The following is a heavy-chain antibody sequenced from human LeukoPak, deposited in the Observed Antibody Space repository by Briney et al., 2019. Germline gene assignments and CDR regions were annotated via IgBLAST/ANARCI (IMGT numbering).Heavy chain of an antibody. J-gene: IGHJ4*02. V-gene: IGHV4-4*07. Sequence: SETLSLTCTVSVASLNSYYWSGIRQPAGKGLEWIGRIYSGGSTNYNPSLKSRVTLSVDTSKNQLSLRLSSLTVADTAVYYCAREGRYGDYEGYWGQGTLVTVSS. CDR2: IYSGGST. D-gene: IGHD4-17*01. CDR1: VASLNSYY. CDR3: AREGRYGDYEGY.